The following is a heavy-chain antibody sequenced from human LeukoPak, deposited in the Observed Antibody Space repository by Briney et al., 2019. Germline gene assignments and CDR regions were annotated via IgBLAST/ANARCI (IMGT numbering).Heavy chain of an antibody. Sequence: GGSLRLSCAASGFTFSSYAMSWVRQAPGKGLEWVSAISGSGGSTYYADSVKGRFTISRDNSKNTLYLQMNSLRGEDTAVYYCAKGCRGGMRSYACYYFDYWGQGTLVTVSS. CDR1: GFTFSSYA. J-gene: IGHJ4*02. CDR3: AKGCRGGMRSYACYYFDY. D-gene: IGHD1-26*01. V-gene: IGHV3-23*01. CDR2: ISGSGGST.